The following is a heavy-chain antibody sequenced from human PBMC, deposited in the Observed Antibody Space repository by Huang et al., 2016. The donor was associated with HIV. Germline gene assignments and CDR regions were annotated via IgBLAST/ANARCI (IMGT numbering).Heavy chain of an antibody. CDR2: IIPIFGTA. J-gene: IGHJ4*02. CDR1: GGTFSSYA. Sequence: QVQLVQSGAEVKKHGSSVKVSCKASGGTFSSYAISWVRQAPGQGLEWMGGIIPIFGTANYAQEFQGRVTITADECTSTAYMELSSLRSEDTAVYYCARARGYYDSSVSYYFDYWGQGTLVTVSS. D-gene: IGHD3-22*01. V-gene: IGHV1-69*13. CDR3: ARARGYYDSSVSYYFDY.